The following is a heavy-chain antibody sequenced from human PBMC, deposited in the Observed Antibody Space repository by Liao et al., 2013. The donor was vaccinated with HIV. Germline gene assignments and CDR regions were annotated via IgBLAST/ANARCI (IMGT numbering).Heavy chain of an antibody. CDR3: ARDALV. CDR2: SIIVGAP. V-gene: IGHV4-39*07. J-gene: IGHJ3*01. Sequence: QLQLQESGPGLVKPSETLSLTCTVSGGSISRSTYYWGWIRQPPGKGAGVDWEVSIIVGAPTTTPSLKSRVTISVDTSKNQFSLKLSSVTAADTAVYYCARDALVWGQGTMVTVSS. CDR1: GGSISRSTYY.